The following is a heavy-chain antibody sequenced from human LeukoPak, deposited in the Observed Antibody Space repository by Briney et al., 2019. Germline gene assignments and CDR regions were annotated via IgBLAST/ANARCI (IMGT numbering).Heavy chain of an antibody. D-gene: IGHD3-10*01. J-gene: IGHJ4*02. V-gene: IGHV1-2*02. Sequence: ASVKVSCKASGYTFTGYYMHWVRQAPGQGLEWMGWINPNSGGTYYAQKFQGRVTMTRDTSISTAYMELSRLRSEDTAVYYCAKGDHYYGSGSYYTGHDYWGQGTLVTVSS. CDR3: AKGDHYYGSGSYYTGHDY. CDR2: INPNSGGT. CDR1: GYTFTGYY.